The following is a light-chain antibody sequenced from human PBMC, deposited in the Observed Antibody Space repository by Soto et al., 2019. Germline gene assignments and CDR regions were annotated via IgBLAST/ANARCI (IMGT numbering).Light chain of an antibody. V-gene: IGKV3-11*01. CDR2: DAS. CDR1: QSVNSY. Sequence: EIVLTQSPATLSLSPGERATLSCRASQSVNSYLAWYQQRPGQAPRLLIYDASNRATGIPARFSGSGSGTDFTLTISRLEPEDFAIYYCQQRSSWPPPTFGGGTRVDMK. J-gene: IGKJ4*01. CDR3: QQRSSWPPPT.